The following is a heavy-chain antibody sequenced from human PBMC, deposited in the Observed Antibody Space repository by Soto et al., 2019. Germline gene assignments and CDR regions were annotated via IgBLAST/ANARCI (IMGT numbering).Heavy chain of an antibody. D-gene: IGHD2-15*01. CDR3: ASGLVDTLHY. CDR1: GGSISSSDYY. Sequence: PSETLSLTCTVSGGSISSSDYYWGWIRQPPGKGLEWIGTIYYSGSTYYNPSLKSRVTISVDRSKNQFSLKLSSVTAADTAVYSCASGLVDTLHYWGQGTLVTVSS. V-gene: IGHV4-39*07. J-gene: IGHJ4*02. CDR2: IYYSGST.